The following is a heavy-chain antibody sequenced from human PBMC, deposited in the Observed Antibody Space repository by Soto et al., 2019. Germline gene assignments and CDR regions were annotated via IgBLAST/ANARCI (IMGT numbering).Heavy chain of an antibody. Sequence: PGGSLRLSCASSVCTVSNTYMTCVRHPPGKWLECVSVIYTAGGTNYADSVKGRFIISRDNSKNTLYLQMNSLRAEDTAVYYCARALPVAKGGLDPGGQGTPVTV. D-gene: IGHD2-2*01. CDR3: ARALPVAKGGLDP. CDR1: VCTVSNTY. J-gene: IGHJ5*02. V-gene: IGHV3-53*01. CDR2: IYTAGGT.